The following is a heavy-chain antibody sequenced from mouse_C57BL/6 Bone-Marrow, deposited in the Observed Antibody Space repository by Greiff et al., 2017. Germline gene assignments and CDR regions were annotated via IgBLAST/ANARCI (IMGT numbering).Heavy chain of an antibody. CDR3: TRGGYYAMDY. CDR2: IYPGNSDT. Sequence: EVKLQQPGAELVKPGASVKMSCKASGYTFTSYWMHWVKQRPGQGLEWIGAIYPGNSDTSYNQKFKGKAKLTAVTSASTAYMELSSLTNEDSAVYYCTRGGYYAMDYWGQGTSVTVSS. J-gene: IGHJ4*01. CDR1: GYTFTSYW. V-gene: IGHV1-5*01.